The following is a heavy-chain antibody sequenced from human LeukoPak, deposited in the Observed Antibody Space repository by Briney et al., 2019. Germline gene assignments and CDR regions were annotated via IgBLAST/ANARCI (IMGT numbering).Heavy chain of an antibody. D-gene: IGHD6-13*01. J-gene: IGHJ4*02. CDR3: AKPPPDSSSWLFDY. CDR2: ISDNGGST. Sequence: QTGGSLRLSCAASGFTFSSYAMSWVRQAPGKGLEWVSTISDNGGSTYYADSVKGRFTFSRDNSKNTLYLQMTSLRAEDTAVYYCAKPPPDSSSWLFDYWGQGALVTVSS. CDR1: GFTFSSYA. V-gene: IGHV3-23*01.